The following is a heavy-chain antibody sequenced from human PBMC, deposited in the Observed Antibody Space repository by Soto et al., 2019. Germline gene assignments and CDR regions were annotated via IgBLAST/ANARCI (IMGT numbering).Heavy chain of an antibody. CDR2: IWYDGSNK. CDR1: GFTFSSYG. J-gene: IGHJ5*02. V-gene: IGHV3-33*01. Sequence: QVQLVESGGGVVQPGRSLRLSCAASGFTFSSYGMHWVRQAPGKGLEWVAVIWYDGSNKYYADSVKGRFTISSDNSKNTLYLQMNSLRAEDTAVYYCARDPLKTFGVVTFWFDPWGQGTLVTVSS. CDR3: ARDPLKTFGVVTFWFDP. D-gene: IGHD3-3*01.